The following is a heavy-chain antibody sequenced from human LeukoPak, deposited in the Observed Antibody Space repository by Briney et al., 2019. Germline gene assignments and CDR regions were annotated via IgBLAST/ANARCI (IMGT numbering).Heavy chain of an antibody. D-gene: IGHD6-19*01. V-gene: IGHV1-69*13. CDR1: GGTFSSYA. CDR2: IIPIFGTA. Sequence: ASVKVSCKAPGGTFSSYAISWVRQAPGQGLEWMGGIIPIFGTANYAQKFQGRVTITADESTSTAYMELSSLRSEDTAVYYCARVYIGYSSGWSHFDYWGQGTLVTVSS. CDR3: ARVYIGYSSGWSHFDY. J-gene: IGHJ4*02.